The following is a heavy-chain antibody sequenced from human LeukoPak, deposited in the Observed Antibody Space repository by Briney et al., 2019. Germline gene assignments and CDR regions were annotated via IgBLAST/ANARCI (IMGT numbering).Heavy chain of an antibody. J-gene: IGHJ4*02. CDR3: ARVPPGVYYDSSGYYFDY. CDR1: GYTFTSYD. CDR2: MNPNSGNT. V-gene: IGHV1-8*03. Sequence: ASVKVSCKASGYTFTSYDINWVRQDTGQGLEWMGWMNPNSGNTGYAQKFQGRVTITRNTSISTAYMELSSLRSEDTAVYYCARVPPGVYYDSSGYYFDYWGQGTLVTVSS. D-gene: IGHD3-22*01.